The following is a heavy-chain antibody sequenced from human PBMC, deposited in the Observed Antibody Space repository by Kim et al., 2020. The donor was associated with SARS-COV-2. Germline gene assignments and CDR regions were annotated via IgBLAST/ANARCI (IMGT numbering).Heavy chain of an antibody. V-gene: IGHV3-23*01. J-gene: IGHJ4*02. CDR3: AKKRGYSSSWEDFDY. D-gene: IGHD6-13*01. Sequence: DSGKGRCTISRDNTKNTLYLQKNSLRAEDTAVYYCAKKRGYSSSWEDFDYWGQGTLVTVSS.